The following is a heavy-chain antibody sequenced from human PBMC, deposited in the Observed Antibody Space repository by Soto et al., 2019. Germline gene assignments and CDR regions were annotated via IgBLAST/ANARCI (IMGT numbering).Heavy chain of an antibody. CDR2: ISVDRGTK. V-gene: IGHV3-30-3*01. D-gene: IGHD2-15*01. CDR3: AREGGFESYIAC. Sequence: PGGSLRLSCAASGFPFRPYNMYWVRHAPGKGLEWVALISVDRGTKNYADSVKGRFTVSRDNSENTLSLQMNSLRPEDTAAYFCAREGGFESYIACWGQGTLVTVSS. J-gene: IGHJ4*02. CDR1: GFPFRPYN.